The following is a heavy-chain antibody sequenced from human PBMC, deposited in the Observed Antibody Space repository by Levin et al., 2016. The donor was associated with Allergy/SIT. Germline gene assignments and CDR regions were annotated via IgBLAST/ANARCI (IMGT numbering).Heavy chain of an antibody. CDR1: GYTFTGYY. Sequence: ASVKVSCKASGYTFTGYYMHWVRQAPGQGLEWMGWINPNSGGTNYAQKFQGRVTMTRDTSISTAYMELSRLRSDDTAVYYCARDFSPWEHVLGYWGQGTLVTVSS. J-gene: IGHJ4*02. D-gene: IGHD1-26*01. CDR3: ARDFSPWEHVLGY. V-gene: IGHV1-2*02. CDR2: INPNSGGT.